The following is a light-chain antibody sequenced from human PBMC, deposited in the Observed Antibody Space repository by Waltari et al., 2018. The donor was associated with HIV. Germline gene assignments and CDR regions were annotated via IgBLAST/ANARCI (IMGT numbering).Light chain of an antibody. V-gene: IGLV1-40*01. CDR1: SSNIGAGYD. Sequence: QSELTQPPSVSAAPGQRVTISCTGSSSNIGAGYDVHWYQQVPGRAPNVVIYGNSTRPSGVPDRFSGSKSGSSASLVITGLQSEDEADYYCQSYDSNLSGLFGGGTKVTVL. J-gene: IGLJ2*01. CDR2: GNS. CDR3: QSYDSNLSGL.